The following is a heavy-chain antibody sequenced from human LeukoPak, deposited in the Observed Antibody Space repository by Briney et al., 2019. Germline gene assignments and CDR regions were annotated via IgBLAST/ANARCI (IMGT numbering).Heavy chain of an antibody. J-gene: IGHJ6*02. D-gene: IGHD3-22*01. CDR2: ISAYNGNT. CDR1: GYTFTSYG. V-gene: IGHV1-18*01. CDR3: ARDIYYYDSSGYYHDYYYYYGMDV. Sequence: GASVKVSCKASGYTFTSYGISWVRQAPGQGLEWMGGISAYNGNTNYAQKHQGRVTMTTDTSTSNAYMELRSLRSDDTAVYYCARDIYYYDSSGYYHDYYYYYGMDVWGQGTTVTVSS.